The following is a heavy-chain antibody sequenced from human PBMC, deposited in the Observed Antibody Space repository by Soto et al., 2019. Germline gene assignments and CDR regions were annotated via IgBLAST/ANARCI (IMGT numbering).Heavy chain of an antibody. CDR3: AREGFCSGGSCYLDYGMDV. V-gene: IGHV1-69*13. D-gene: IGHD2-15*01. Sequence: SVKVSCKASGGTFSSYAISWVRQAPGQGLEWMGGIIPIFGTANYAQKFQGRVTITADESTSTAYMEVSSLRSEETAVYDCAREGFCSGGSCYLDYGMDVWGQGTRVTV. CDR2: IIPIFGTA. CDR1: GGTFSSYA. J-gene: IGHJ6*02.